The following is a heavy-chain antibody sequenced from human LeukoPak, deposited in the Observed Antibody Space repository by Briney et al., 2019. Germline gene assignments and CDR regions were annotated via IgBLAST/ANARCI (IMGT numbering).Heavy chain of an antibody. V-gene: IGHV3-73*01. J-gene: IGHJ4*02. D-gene: IGHD3-22*01. CDR2: IRSKVNTYAT. Sequence: GGSLRLSCAASGFTFSGSAIHWVRQASGKGLEWVGRIRSKVNTYATAYAASVKGRFTISRDDSKNTAYLQMDSLRDEDTAVYYCARAVYYDGSGYTYYFDYWGQGTLVTVSS. CDR1: GFTFSGSA. CDR3: ARAVYYDGSGYTYYFDY.